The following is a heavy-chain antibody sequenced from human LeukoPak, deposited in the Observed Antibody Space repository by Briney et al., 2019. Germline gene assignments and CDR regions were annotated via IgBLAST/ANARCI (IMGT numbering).Heavy chain of an antibody. V-gene: IGHV3-74*01. J-gene: IGHJ4*02. CDR2: INTDGTVT. Sequence: PGGSLRLSCAASGFTFSKYRMLCVRHAPGKGLESVSRINTDGTVTTYADSVKGRFTVSRDNADNTMFLQMNSVRDEDSAVYYCATKQWLAPPPDSWGQGTPVTVSS. D-gene: IGHD6-19*01. CDR1: GFTFSKYR. CDR3: ATKQWLAPPPDS.